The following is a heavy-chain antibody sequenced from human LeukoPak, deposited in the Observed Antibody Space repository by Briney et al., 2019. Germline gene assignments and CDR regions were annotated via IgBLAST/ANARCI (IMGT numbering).Heavy chain of an antibody. J-gene: IGHJ5*02. Sequence: PSETLSLTCTVSGGSISGYYWSWIRQPPGKGLEWIGEINHSGSTNYNPSLKSRVTISVDTSKNQFSLKLSSVTAADTAVYYCARRFRYGPFDPWGQGTLVTVSS. CDR3: ARRFRYGPFDP. CDR2: INHSGST. V-gene: IGHV4-34*01. D-gene: IGHD5-18*01. CDR1: GGSISGYY.